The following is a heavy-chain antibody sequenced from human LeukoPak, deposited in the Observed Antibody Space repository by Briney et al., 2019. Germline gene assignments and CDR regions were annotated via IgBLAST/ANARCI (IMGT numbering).Heavy chain of an antibody. CDR3: ARGDYVWGSYLPTYYFDY. Sequence: GASVKVSCKASGYTFTGYYMHWVRQAPGRGLEWMGWINPNSGGTNYAQKFQGRVTMTRDTSISTAYMELSRLRSDDTAVYYCARGDYVWGSYLPTYYFDYWGQGTLVTVSS. V-gene: IGHV1-2*02. J-gene: IGHJ4*02. CDR1: GYTFTGYY. D-gene: IGHD3-16*02. CDR2: INPNSGGT.